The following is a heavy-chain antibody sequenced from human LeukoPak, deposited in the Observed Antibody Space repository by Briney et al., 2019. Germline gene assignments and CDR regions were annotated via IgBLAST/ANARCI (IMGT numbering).Heavy chain of an antibody. CDR3: ARGLGYCSGGSCYYFDY. CDR2: INHSGST. V-gene: IGHV4-34*01. D-gene: IGHD2-15*01. J-gene: IGHJ4*02. Sequence: SETLSLTCAVYGGPFSGYYWSWIRQPPGKGLEWIGEINHSGSTNYNPSLKSRVTISVDTSKNQFSLKLSSVTAADTAVYYCARGLGYCSGGSCYYFDYWGQGTLVTVSS. CDR1: GGPFSGYY.